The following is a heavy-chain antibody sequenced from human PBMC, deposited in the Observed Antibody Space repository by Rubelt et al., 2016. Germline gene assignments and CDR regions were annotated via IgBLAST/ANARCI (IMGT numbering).Heavy chain of an antibody. CDR1: GFTFSSYW. D-gene: IGHD6-19*01. V-gene: IGHV3-7*01. CDR3: AREVRLEYSSGWFDP. Sequence: EVQLVESGGGLVQPGGSLRLSCAASGFTFSSYWMSWVRQAPGKGLEWVANIKQDGREKYYVDSVKGRFTISRDNAKNSLYLQMNSLRAEDTAVYYCAREVRLEYSSGWFDPWGQGTLVTVSS. J-gene: IGHJ5*02. CDR2: IKQDGREK.